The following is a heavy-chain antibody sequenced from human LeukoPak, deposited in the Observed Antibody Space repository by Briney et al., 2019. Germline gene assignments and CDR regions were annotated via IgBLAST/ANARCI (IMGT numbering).Heavy chain of an antibody. CDR3: ARDLRSGWYGYYYYGVDV. CDR2: ISAYNGKT. J-gene: IGHJ6*04. V-gene: IGHV1-18*04. Sequence: ASVKGSCKASGYTFSSYGISWVRQAPGQGLEWMGWISAYNGKTHYVQKVQCRVTMTTDTSTSTAYMELRSLRSDDTAVYYCARDLRSGWYGYYYYGVDVWGRGTTVTVSS. CDR1: GYTFSSYG. D-gene: IGHD6-19*01.